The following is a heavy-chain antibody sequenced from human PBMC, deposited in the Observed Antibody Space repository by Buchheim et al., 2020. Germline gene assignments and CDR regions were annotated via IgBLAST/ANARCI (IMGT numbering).Heavy chain of an antibody. D-gene: IGHD3-10*01. Sequence: EVQLVDSGGGLVQPGGSLRLSCAASGFTFSSYWMHWVRPAPGKGPVWVSRINTDGTDTSYADSVKGRFTISRDNARKTLYLQMNSLEAEDTAVYFCARGGTSGSLDYWGQGTL. CDR2: INTDGTDT. J-gene: IGHJ4*02. CDR3: ARGGTSGSLDY. CDR1: GFTFSSYW. V-gene: IGHV3-74*01.